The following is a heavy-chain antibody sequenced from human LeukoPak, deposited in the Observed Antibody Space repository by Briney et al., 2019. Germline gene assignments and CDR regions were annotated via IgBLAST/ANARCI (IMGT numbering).Heavy chain of an antibody. Sequence: GGSLRLSCAASGFTFSSYGMSWVRQAPGKGLEWVSAISGSGGSTYYADSVKGRFTISRDNSKNTLYLQMNSLRAEDTAVYYCAKDRSCSSGWPCFSDYWGQGTLVTVSS. CDR2: ISGSGGST. V-gene: IGHV3-23*01. J-gene: IGHJ4*02. CDR3: AKDRSCSSGWPCFSDY. D-gene: IGHD6-19*01. CDR1: GFTFSSYG.